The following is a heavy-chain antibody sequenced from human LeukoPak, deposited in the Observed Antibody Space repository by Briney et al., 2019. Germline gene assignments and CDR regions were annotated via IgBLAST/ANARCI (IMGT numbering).Heavy chain of an antibody. J-gene: IGHJ4*02. CDR3: AKVSSAASTMIVVVITTGYFDY. CDR2: IWYDGSNK. Sequence: GRSLRLSCAASGFTFSSYGMHWVRQAPGKGLEWVAVIWYDGSNKYYADSVKGRFTISRDNSKNTLYLQMNSLRAEDTAVYYCAKVSSAASTMIVVVITTGYFDYWGQGTLVTVSS. CDR1: GFTFSSYG. D-gene: IGHD3-22*01. V-gene: IGHV3-33*06.